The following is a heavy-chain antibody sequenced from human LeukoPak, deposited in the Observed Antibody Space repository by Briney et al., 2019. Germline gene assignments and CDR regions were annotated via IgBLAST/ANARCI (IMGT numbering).Heavy chain of an antibody. CDR3: ARAVVGTSCYGY. Sequence: PGGSLRLSCAASGFTFSSYSMNWVRQAPGKGLEWVSSISSSSSYIYYADSVKGRFTISRDNAKNSLYLQMNSLTAEDTAVYYCARAVVGTSCYGYWGQGTLVTVSS. V-gene: IGHV3-21*01. D-gene: IGHD2-2*01. CDR2: ISSSSSYI. CDR1: GFTFSSYS. J-gene: IGHJ4*02.